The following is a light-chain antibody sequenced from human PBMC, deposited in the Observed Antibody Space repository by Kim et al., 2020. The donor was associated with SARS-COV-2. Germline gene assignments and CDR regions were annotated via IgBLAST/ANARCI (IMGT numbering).Light chain of an antibody. CDR2: DNK. V-gene: IGLV1-44*01. J-gene: IGLJ1*01. CDR1: NSNIGIKE. CDR3: AAWDDSLNGYV. Sequence: GQRVTISCSGRNSNIGIKEVNWYQHLPGTAPKLLIYDNKQRPSGVPDRFSGSKSGTSASLAISGLQSEDEADYYCAAWDDSLNGYVFGTGTKVTVL.